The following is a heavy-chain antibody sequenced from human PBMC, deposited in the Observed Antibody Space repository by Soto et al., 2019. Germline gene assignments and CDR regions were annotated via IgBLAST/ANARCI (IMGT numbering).Heavy chain of an antibody. J-gene: IGHJ1*01. CDR1: GGSIGGYY. CDR3: ATVWFGESQH. V-gene: IGHV4-59*08. CDR2: IYYSGST. D-gene: IGHD3-10*01. Sequence: SETLSLTCTVSGGSIGGYYGSWIRQPPGKGLEWIGYIYYSGSTNYNPSLKSRVTISIDTSKNQFSLKLSSVTAADTAVYYCATVWFGESQHWGQGTLVTVFS.